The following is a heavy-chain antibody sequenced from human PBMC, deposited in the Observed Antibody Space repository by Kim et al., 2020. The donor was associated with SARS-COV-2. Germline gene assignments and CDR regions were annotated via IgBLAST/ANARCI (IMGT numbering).Heavy chain of an antibody. CDR2: INHSGST. CDR1: GGSFSGYY. V-gene: IGHV4-34*01. Sequence: SETLSLTCAVYGGSFSGYYWSWIRQPPGKGLEWIGEINHSGSTNYNPSLKSRVTISVDTSKNQFSLKLSSVTAADTAVYYCARRQRGPSAIDYWGQGTLVTVSS. CDR3: ARRQRGPSAIDY. D-gene: IGHD3-16*01. J-gene: IGHJ4*02.